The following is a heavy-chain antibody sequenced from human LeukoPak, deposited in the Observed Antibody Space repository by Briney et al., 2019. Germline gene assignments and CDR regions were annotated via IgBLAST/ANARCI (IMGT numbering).Heavy chain of an antibody. D-gene: IGHD4-23*01. Sequence: ASVKVSCKVSGYTLTELSMHWVRQAPGKGLEWMGGFDPEDGETIYAQKFQGRVTMTEDASTDTAYMELSSLRSEDTAVYYCATGYGGNSDLFYYYGMDLWGQGTTVTVSS. J-gene: IGHJ6*02. CDR2: FDPEDGET. V-gene: IGHV1-24*01. CDR1: GYTLTELS. CDR3: ATGYGGNSDLFYYYGMDL.